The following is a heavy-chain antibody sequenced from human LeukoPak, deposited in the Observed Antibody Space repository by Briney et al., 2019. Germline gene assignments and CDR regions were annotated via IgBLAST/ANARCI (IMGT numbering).Heavy chain of an antibody. Sequence: ASVKVSCKASGGTFSSYAISWVRQAPGQGLEWMGRIIPILDVANFAQKFKGRVSITADKSTNTAHLELSNLRSEDTAVYYCTREGVYSPDPSSYHRLPFDIWGKGTVVIVSS. J-gene: IGHJ3*02. V-gene: IGHV1-69*04. CDR3: TREGVYSPDPSSYHRLPFDI. D-gene: IGHD3-16*02. CDR2: IIPILDVA. CDR1: GGTFSSYA.